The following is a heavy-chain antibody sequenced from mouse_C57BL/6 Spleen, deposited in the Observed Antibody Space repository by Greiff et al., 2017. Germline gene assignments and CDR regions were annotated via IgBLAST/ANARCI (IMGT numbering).Heavy chain of an antibody. J-gene: IGHJ4*01. Sequence: EVKLVESGEGLVKPGGSLTLSCAASGFTFSSYAMSWVRQPPEKRLVWVAYISSGGDYIYYADTVKGRFTISRDNARNTLYLQMSSLKSEDTAMYYCTSYSNYEYAMDYWGQGTSVTVSS. CDR2: ISSGGDYI. D-gene: IGHD2-5*01. CDR3: TSYSNYEYAMDY. CDR1: GFTFSSYA. V-gene: IGHV5-9-1*02.